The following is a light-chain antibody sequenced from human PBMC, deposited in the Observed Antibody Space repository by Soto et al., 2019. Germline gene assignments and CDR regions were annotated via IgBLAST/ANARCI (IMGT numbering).Light chain of an antibody. CDR1: QSINSE. J-gene: IGKJ2*01. CDR3: QQGHNWPLT. CDR2: GAS. V-gene: IGKV3-15*01. Sequence: EIVMTQSPATLSLSPGERAALSCRASQSINSELAWYQQKPGQPPRLLIYGASTRATGVPARFTGSESRSECTLTISGLQSEDFAVYYCQQGHNWPLTFGQGTRLEI.